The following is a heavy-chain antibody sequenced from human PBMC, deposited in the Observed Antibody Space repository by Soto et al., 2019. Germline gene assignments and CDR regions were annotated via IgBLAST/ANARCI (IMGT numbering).Heavy chain of an antibody. J-gene: IGHJ4*02. CDR2: VSFDGVNK. CDR1: GFTLNTYS. CDR3: ARDPDLIEAAGNFFDY. V-gene: IGHV3-30-3*01. D-gene: IGHD6-13*01. Sequence: GGSLRLSCSVSGFTLNTYSMHWVRQAPGKGLEWVAVVSFDGVNKHYRDSVKGRFTISRDIAKNMLYLQMTSLRLEDTALYYCARDPDLIEAAGNFFDYWGPGTLVTVSS.